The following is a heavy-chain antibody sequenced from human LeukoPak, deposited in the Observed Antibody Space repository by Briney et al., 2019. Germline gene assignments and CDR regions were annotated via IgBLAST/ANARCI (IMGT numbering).Heavy chain of an antibody. CDR1: GFTVSSNY. CDR2: IYSGGST. Sequence: GGSLRLSCAASGFTVSSNYMSWVRQAPGKGLEWVSVIYSGGSTYYADSVKGRFTIFRDNSKNTLYLQMNSLRAEDTAVYYCARLYSSSWRYYYYYYMDVWGKGTTVTISS. V-gene: IGHV3-66*01. D-gene: IGHD6-13*01. J-gene: IGHJ6*03. CDR3: ARLYSSSWRYYYYYYMDV.